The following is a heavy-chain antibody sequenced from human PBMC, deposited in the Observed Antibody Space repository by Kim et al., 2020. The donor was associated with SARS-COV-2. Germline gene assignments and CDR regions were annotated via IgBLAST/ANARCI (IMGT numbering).Heavy chain of an antibody. CDR3: ARRSLGYCSGGSCQQAFDI. J-gene: IGHJ3*02. CDR2: IYYSGST. CDR1: GGSISSYY. Sequence: SETLSLTCTVSGGSISSYYWSWIRQPPGKGLEWIGYIYYSGSTNYNPSLKSRVTISVDTSKNQFSLKLSSVTAADTAVYYCARRSLGYCSGGSCQQAFDIWGQGTMVTVSS. D-gene: IGHD2-15*01. V-gene: IGHV4-59*08.